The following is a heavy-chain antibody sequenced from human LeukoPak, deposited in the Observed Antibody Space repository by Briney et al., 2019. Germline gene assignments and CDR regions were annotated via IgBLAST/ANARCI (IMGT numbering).Heavy chain of an antibody. CDR2: ISSSVSSGGGIT. CDR1: GFTFSSYS. V-gene: IGHV3-23*01. J-gene: IGHJ3*01. CDR3: AKYQGWIRGVMNAFDV. D-gene: IGHD3-10*01. Sequence: GGSLRLSCAASGFTFSSYSMNWVRQAPGKGLEFVSSISSSVSSGGGITYYADSVKGRLTISRDNSKNTVYLQMNSLRAEDTAVYYCAKYQGWIRGVMNAFDVWGQGTMVIVSA.